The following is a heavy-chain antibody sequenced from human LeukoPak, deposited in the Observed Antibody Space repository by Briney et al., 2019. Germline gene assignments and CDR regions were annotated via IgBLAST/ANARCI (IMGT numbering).Heavy chain of an antibody. CDR3: TRGGTWIQTYFDY. V-gene: IGHV3-49*04. CDR2: IRSKAYGGTT. D-gene: IGHD5-18*01. J-gene: IGHJ4*02. CDR1: GFVFSSYD. Sequence: GGSLRLSCAASGFVFSSYDMNWVRQAPGKGLEWVGFIRSKAYGGTTEYAASVKGRFTISRDDSKSIAYLQMNSLKTEDTAVYYCTRGGTWIQTYFDYWGQGTLVTVSS.